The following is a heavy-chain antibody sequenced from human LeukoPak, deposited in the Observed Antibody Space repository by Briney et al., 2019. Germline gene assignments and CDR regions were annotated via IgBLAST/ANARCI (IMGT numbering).Heavy chain of an antibody. CDR2: ISAYNGNT. CDR3: ARYDSSGFDAFDI. CDR1: GGTFSSYA. J-gene: IGHJ3*02. V-gene: IGHV1-18*01. Sequence: VSVKVSCKASGGTFSSYAISWVRQAPGQGLEWMGWISAYNGNTNYAQKLQGRVTMTTDTSTSTAYMELRSLRSDDTAVYYCARYDSSGFDAFDIWGQGTMVTVSS. D-gene: IGHD3-22*01.